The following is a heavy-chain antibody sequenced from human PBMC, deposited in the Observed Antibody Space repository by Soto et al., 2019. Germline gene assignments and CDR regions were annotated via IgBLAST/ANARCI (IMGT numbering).Heavy chain of an antibody. V-gene: IGHV5-51*01. CDR2: IYPGDSDT. J-gene: IGHJ6*02. D-gene: IGHD2-21*02. CDR1: GYSFTTYW. Sequence: PGESLKISCKGSGYSFTTYWIAWVRQMPGRGLEWMGIIYPGDSDTRYSPSFQGQVTISADKSISTAYLQWSSLKASDTAMYYCARWVVTATNYYYGMDVWGQGTTVTVSS. CDR3: ARWVVTATNYYYGMDV.